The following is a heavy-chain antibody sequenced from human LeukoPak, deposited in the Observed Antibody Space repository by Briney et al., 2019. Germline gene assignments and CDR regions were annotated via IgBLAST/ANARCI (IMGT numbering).Heavy chain of an antibody. D-gene: IGHD3-10*01. CDR3: ARLEGVDY. Sequence: SETLSLTCAVSGYSISSGYYWGWIRQPPGKGLEWIGSIYHSGSPYYNPSLKSRVTISVDTSKNQFSLKLSSVTAADTAVYYCARLEGVDYWGQGTLVTVSS. CDR2: IYHSGSP. J-gene: IGHJ4*02. V-gene: IGHV4-38-2*01. CDR1: GYSISSGYY.